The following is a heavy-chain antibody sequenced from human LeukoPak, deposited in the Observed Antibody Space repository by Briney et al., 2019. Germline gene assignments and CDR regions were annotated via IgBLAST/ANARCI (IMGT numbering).Heavy chain of an antibody. CDR2: ISSSSTTI. CDR3: ARGRSGWYFDL. J-gene: IGHJ2*01. Sequence: GGSLRLSCAASGLNFGTSSMNWVRQTPGKGLEWISYISSSSTTIYYADSVKGRFTISRDNAKKSLDLQMNSLRDEDTAVYYCARGRSGWYFDLWGRGTLVTVSS. V-gene: IGHV3-48*02. D-gene: IGHD3-10*01. CDR1: GLNFGTSS.